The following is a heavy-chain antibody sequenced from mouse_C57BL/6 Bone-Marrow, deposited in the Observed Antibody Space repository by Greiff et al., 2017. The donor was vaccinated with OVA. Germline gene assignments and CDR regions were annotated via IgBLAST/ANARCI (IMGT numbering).Heavy chain of an antibody. CDR2: ISYAGSN. CDR3: ARDSHYGSYFDY. V-gene: IGHV3-6*01. J-gene: IGHJ2*01. CDR1: GYSITSGYY. Sequence: EVKLQESGPGLVKPSQSLSLTCSVTGYSITSGYYWNWIRQFPGNKLEWMGYISYAGSNNYNPSLKNRISITRDTSKNQFFLKLNSVTTEDTATYYCARDSHYGSYFDYWGQGTTLTVSS. D-gene: IGHD1-1*01.